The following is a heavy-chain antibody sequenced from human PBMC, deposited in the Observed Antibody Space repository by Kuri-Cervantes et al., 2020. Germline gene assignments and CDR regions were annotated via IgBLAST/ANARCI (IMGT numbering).Heavy chain of an antibody. CDR2: IYYHGSQK. J-gene: IGHJ4*02. D-gene: IGHD1-1*01. V-gene: IGHV3-7*01. Sequence: GGSLRLSCAASGFTFSSYWMSWVRQAPGKGLEWVANIYYHGSQKYYVDSVKGRFTISRDNAKNSLYLQMNSLRAEDTAVYYCATWTFPPPTPHDYWGQGTLVTVSS. CDR1: GFTFSSYW. CDR3: ATWTFPPPTPHDY.